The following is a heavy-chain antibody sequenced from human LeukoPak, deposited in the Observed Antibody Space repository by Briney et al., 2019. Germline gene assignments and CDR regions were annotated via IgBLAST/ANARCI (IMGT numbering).Heavy chain of an antibody. V-gene: IGHV3-23*01. CDR1: GFTFSSFA. D-gene: IGHD3-10*01. Sequence: GGSLRLSCAASGFTFSSFAMSWVRQAPGKGLQWVSSVSGNGAYTYYPDSVRGRFTISRDRSRNTVYLQVNSLSADDTAVYYCAREYGSGSYSAIYYYYGMDVWGQGTTVTVSS. CDR2: VSGNGAYT. CDR3: AREYGSGSYSAIYYYYGMDV. J-gene: IGHJ6*02.